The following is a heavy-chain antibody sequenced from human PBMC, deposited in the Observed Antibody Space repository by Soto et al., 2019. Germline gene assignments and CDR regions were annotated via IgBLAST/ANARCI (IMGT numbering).Heavy chain of an antibody. CDR2: ISSSSSYI. V-gene: IGHV3-21*01. J-gene: IGHJ4*02. CDR1: GFTFSSYS. D-gene: IGHD3-10*01. CDR3: ARLPRAYGSGSFLDY. Sequence: GSLSLSCAASGFTFSSYSMNWVRQAPGKGLEWVSSISSSSSYIYYADSVKGRFTISRDNAKNSLYLQMNSLRAEDTAVYYCARLPRAYGSGSFLDYWGQGTLVTVSS.